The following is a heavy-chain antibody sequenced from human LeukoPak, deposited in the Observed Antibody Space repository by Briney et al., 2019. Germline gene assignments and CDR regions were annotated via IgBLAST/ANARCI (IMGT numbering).Heavy chain of an antibody. CDR1: GFTFHNFA. Sequence: GGSLRLSCAASGFTFHNFAMPWVRQAPGRGLEWVAIIWHDGSDKYYADSVKGRFIISRDNSKNTLYLQMNSLRAEDAAVYYCGRVLDTAGIAYWGQGTLVTVSS. D-gene: IGHD5-18*01. CDR2: IWHDGSDK. CDR3: GRVLDTAGIAY. V-gene: IGHV3-33*01. J-gene: IGHJ4*02.